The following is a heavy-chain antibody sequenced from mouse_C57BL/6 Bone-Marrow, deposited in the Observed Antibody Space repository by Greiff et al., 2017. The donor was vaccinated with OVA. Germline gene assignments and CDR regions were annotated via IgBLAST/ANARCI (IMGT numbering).Heavy chain of an antibody. CDR3: ARRYYYYGSSPYAMDY. CDR2: ISPRSGNT. CDR1: GYTFTSYG. J-gene: IGHJ4*01. Sequence: QVQLQQSGAELARPGASVKLSCKASGYTFTSYGISWVKQRTGQGLEWIGEISPRSGNTYYNEKFKGKATLTADKSSSTAYMELRSLTSEDSAVYFCARRYYYYGSSPYAMDYWGQGTSVTVSS. V-gene: IGHV1-81*01. D-gene: IGHD1-1*01.